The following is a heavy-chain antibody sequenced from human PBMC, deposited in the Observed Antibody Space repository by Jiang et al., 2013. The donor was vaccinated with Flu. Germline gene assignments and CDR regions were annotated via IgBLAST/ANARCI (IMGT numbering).Heavy chain of an antibody. Sequence: GRSLRLSCAASGFTFDDYAMHWVRQAPGKGLEWVSGISWNSGSIGYADSVKGRFTISRDNAKNSLYLQMNSLRAEDTALYYCAKDRNYDILTGSDAFDIWGQGTMVTISS. V-gene: IGHV3-9*01. D-gene: IGHD3-9*01. J-gene: IGHJ3*02. CDR1: GFTFDDYA. CDR3: AKDRNYDILTGSDAFDI. CDR2: ISWNSGSI.